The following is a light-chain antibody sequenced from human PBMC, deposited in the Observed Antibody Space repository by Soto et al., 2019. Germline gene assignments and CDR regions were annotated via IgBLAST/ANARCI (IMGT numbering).Light chain of an antibody. Sequence: EIFLTQSPDTLCLSPGERATRTCRASQSVTNYIAWYQQRPGQAPRLLIYDASNRATGVPARFSGSRSGTDFTLTIRDLEPAEFVVYYCQQRLKWPPVFGQGTKVDIK. CDR1: QSVTNY. CDR3: QQRLKWPPV. V-gene: IGKV3-11*01. J-gene: IGKJ1*01. CDR2: DAS.